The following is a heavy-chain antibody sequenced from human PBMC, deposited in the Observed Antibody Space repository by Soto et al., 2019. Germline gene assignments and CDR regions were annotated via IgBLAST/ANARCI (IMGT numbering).Heavy chain of an antibody. CDR2: AYYRSKWYN. CDR1: GDSVSSNSAT. J-gene: IGHJ6*01. CDR3: TRDPEYFYDSRGTRYYYQYGMDV. D-gene: IGHD3-22*01. Sequence: SQTLSLTCAISGDSVSSNSATWNWIRQSPSRGLEWLGRAYYRSKWYNDYGVSVKSRITIDPDTSKNQFSLQLNSVTPEGTAVYYCTRDPEYFYDSRGTRYYYQYGMDV. V-gene: IGHV6-1*01.